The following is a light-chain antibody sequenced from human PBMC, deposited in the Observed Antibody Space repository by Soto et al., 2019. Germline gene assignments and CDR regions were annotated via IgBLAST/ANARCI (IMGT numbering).Light chain of an antibody. J-gene: IGKJ4*01. Sequence: IQVTQSPSSVSASVGDRVTITCRASQPISSWLAWYQQKPGQPPNLLIYSASTLRSGVPSRFSGSESGTLFSLTTTNLQPEDFATYYCQQASSFPLTFGGGTKVEVK. CDR3: QQASSFPLT. CDR2: SAS. V-gene: IGKV1-12*01. CDR1: QPISSW.